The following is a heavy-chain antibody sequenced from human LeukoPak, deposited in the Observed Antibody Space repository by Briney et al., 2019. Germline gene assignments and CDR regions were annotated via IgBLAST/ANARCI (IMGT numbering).Heavy chain of an antibody. CDR1: GYSFTSYW. CDR3: ARLPGYCSGGRCYYYGMDV. CDR2: IYPGDSDT. J-gene: IGHJ6*02. V-gene: IGHV5-51*01. Sequence: GESLKISCKGSGYSFTSYWIGWVRQMPGKGLEWMGIIYPGDSDTRYSPSFQGQVTISADKSISTAYLQWSSLKASDTAMYYCARLPGYCSGGRCYYYGMDVWGQGTTVTVSS. D-gene: IGHD2-15*01.